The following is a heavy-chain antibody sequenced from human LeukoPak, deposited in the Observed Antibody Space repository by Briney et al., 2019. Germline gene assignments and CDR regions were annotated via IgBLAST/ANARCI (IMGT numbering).Heavy chain of an antibody. V-gene: IGHV1-18*01. CDR2: ISAYNGNT. CDR3: ARGFPPRRQYDSSGYYSYYFDY. Sequence: WASVTVSCKTSGYTFTSYGISWVRQAPGQGLEWMGWISAYNGNTHSAQKLQGRVTMTTDTSTSTAYMELRSLRSDDTAVYYCARGFPPRRQYDSSGYYSYYFDYWGQGTLVTVSS. D-gene: IGHD3-22*01. CDR1: GYTFTSYG. J-gene: IGHJ4*02.